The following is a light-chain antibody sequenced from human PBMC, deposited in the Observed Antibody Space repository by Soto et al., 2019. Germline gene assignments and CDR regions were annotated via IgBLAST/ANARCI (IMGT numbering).Light chain of an antibody. CDR2: GPS. Sequence: EIVMTQSPATLSVSPGERATLSCRASQSVSRNLAWYQQKPGKAPRLLIYGPSTRTTGIPARFSGSGSGTEFTLTISSLQSEDFAVYYWQHYNNWPRTFGQGAKVEIK. CDR1: QSVSRN. V-gene: IGKV3-15*01. J-gene: IGKJ1*01. CDR3: QHYNNWPRT.